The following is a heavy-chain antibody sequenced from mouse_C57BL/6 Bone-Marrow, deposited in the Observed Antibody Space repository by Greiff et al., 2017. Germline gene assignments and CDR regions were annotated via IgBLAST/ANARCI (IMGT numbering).Heavy chain of an antibody. CDR1: GFTFSSYG. CDR3: ARRYYYGSGRYFDV. J-gene: IGHJ1*03. CDR2: ISSGGSYT. D-gene: IGHD1-1*01. Sequence: EVHLVESGGDLVKPGGSLKLSCAASGFTFSSYGMSWVRQTPDKRLEWVATISSGGSYTYYPDSVKGRFTISRDNAKNTLYLPMSSLKSEDTAMXYCARRYYYGSGRYFDVWGTGTTVTVSS. V-gene: IGHV5-6*01.